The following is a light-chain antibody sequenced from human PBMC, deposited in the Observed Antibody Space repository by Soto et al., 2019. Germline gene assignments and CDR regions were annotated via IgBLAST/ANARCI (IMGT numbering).Light chain of an antibody. CDR2: DVS. Sequence: QSVLTQPASVSGSPGQSIAISCTGTSSDVGGYDYVSWYQQHPGKAPKLVIYDVSNRPSGVSNRFSGSKSDNTASLTIFGLQAEDEADYYCSSYTSSSTYVFGTGTKVTVL. V-gene: IGLV2-14*01. CDR3: SSYTSSSTYV. J-gene: IGLJ1*01. CDR1: SSDVGGYDY.